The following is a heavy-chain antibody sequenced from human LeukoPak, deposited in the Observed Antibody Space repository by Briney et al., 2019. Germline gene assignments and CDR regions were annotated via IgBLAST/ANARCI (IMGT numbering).Heavy chain of an antibody. J-gene: IGHJ2*01. D-gene: IGHD6-25*01. CDR1: GFTFSSYA. CDR2: MSGGGGST. V-gene: IGHV3-23*01. CDR3: ARGPPWYFDL. Sequence: PGGSLRLSCAASGFTFSSYAMSWVRQAPGKGLEWVSAMSGGGGSTYYADSVKGRFTISRDNAKNTLYLQMNSLTAEDTAVYYCARGPPWYFDLWGRGTLVTVSS.